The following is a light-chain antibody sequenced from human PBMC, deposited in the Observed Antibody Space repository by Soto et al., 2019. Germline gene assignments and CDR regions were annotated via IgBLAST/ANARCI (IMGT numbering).Light chain of an antibody. J-gene: IGKJ1*01. CDR3: QKYNSVPWT. Sequence: DIQMTQSPSSLSASVGDRVTITCRASQGISKFLAWYQQKPGKVPKLLIYAASTLQSGVPSRFSGSGSGTDFTLPISSLQPEDVASYYCQKYNSVPWTFGQGTKVEIK. CDR2: AAS. CDR1: QGISKF. V-gene: IGKV1-27*01.